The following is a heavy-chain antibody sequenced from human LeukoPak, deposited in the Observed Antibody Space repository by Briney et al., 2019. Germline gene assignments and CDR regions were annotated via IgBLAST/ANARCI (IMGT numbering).Heavy chain of an antibody. J-gene: IGHJ6*02. CDR3: ASDPEVLRFLEWFPTMDV. CDR1: GYTFTSYG. D-gene: IGHD3-3*01. CDR2: ISAYNGNT. Sequence: ASVKVSCKASGYTFTSYGISWVRQAPGQGLEWMGWISAYNGNTNYAQKLQRRVTMTTDTSTSTAYMELRSLRSDDTAVYYCASDPEVLRFLEWFPTMDVWGQGTTVTVSS. V-gene: IGHV1-18*01.